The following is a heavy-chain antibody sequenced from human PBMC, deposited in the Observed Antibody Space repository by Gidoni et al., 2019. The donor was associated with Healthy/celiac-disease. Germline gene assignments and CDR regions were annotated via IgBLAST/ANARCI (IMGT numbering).Heavy chain of an antibody. CDR1: GSISSYY. J-gene: IGHJ6*01. CDR2: IYTSGST. CDR3: ARVNRDYYYGMDV. Sequence: GSISSYYWSWIRQPAGKGLELIGRIYTSGSTNYNPSLKSRVTMSVDTSKNQFSLKLSTVTAADTAVYYCARVNRDYYYGMDVWGQGTTVTVSS. V-gene: IGHV4-4*07.